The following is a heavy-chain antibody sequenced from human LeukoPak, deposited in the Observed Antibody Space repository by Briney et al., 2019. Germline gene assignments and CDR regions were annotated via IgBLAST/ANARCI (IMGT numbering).Heavy chain of an antibody. D-gene: IGHD1-26*01. J-gene: IGHJ4*02. Sequence: SQTLSLTCAISGDSVSSNSAAWNWIRQSPSRGLEWLGRTYYRSKWYNDYAVSVKSRITINPDTSKHQFTLQLNSASPEDTAVYYCATVGGRELPYYFDYWGQGTLVTVSS. CDR1: GDSVSSNSAA. CDR3: ATVGGRELPYYFDY. V-gene: IGHV6-1*01. CDR2: TYYRSKWYN.